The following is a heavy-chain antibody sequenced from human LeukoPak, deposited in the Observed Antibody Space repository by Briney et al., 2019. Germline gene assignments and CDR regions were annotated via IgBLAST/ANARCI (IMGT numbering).Heavy chain of an antibody. CDR2: ISSSSSYI. J-gene: IGHJ4*02. Sequence: PGGSLRLSCAASGFTFSSYSMNWVRQAPGKGLEWVSFISSSSSYIYYADSMKGRFTISRDNAKNSLFLQMNSLRAEDTAVYYCARVLGSDHINGYFDSWGQGTLVTVSS. CDR3: ARVLGSDHINGYFDS. V-gene: IGHV3-21*01. D-gene: IGHD2-15*01. CDR1: GFTFSSYS.